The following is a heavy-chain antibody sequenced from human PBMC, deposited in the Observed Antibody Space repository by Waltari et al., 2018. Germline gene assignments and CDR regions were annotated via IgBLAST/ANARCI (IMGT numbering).Heavy chain of an antibody. V-gene: IGHV4-34*01. CDR1: GGKFADFY. Sequence: QEHLEQWGASLLRSADTLSLTCAAYGGKFADFYWNWIRLSPGKGPGWVGGINRSGRTSVNQSLQGRVSLSVDSAKSQFSLKMNSMTAADSAVYFCARRRICDTFTCYFDATSYYYYYMDVWGAGTKVTVSS. CDR3: ARRRICDTFTCYFDATSYYYYYMDV. D-gene: IGHD2-15*01. CDR2: INRSGRT. J-gene: IGHJ6*03.